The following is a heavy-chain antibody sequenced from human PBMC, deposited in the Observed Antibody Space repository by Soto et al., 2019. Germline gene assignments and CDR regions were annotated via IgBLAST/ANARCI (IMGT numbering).Heavy chain of an antibody. Sequence: SETLSLTCTVSGGSIRSYYWSWIRQPPGKGLEWIGYIYYSGSTNYNPSLKSRVTISVDTSKNQFSLKLSSVTAADTAVYYCARSVLDTVTYAIWFDPWGQGTLVTVSS. CDR1: GGSIRSYY. D-gene: IGHD4-17*01. CDR3: ARSVLDTVTYAIWFDP. V-gene: IGHV4-59*01. CDR2: IYYSGST. J-gene: IGHJ5*02.